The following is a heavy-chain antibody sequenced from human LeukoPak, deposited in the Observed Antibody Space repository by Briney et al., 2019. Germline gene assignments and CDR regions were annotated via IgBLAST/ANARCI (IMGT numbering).Heavy chain of an antibody. CDR2: LNEDGSKT. V-gene: IGHV3-7*01. Sequence: QPGGSLRLSCETSGFFFSNYWMTWVRQAPGKGLDWVATLNEDGSKTYYADSVRGRSTISRDNTKNSVYLQMNSLRAEDTALYYCTITHDFWGLGTMVTVSS. CDR1: GFFFSNYW. CDR3: TITHDF. J-gene: IGHJ4*02.